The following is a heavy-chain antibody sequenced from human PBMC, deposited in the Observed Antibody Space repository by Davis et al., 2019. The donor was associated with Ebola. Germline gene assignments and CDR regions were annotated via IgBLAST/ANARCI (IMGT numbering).Heavy chain of an antibody. CDR3: AGGLAYCGGDCYSAEGWFDP. Sequence: ASVKVSCKASGYTFTSYDINWVRQATGQGLEWMGWMNPNSGNTGYAQKFQGRVTITRNTSISTAYMELSRLRSDDTAVYYCAGGLAYCGGDCYSAEGWFDPWGQGTLVTVSS. D-gene: IGHD2-21*01. J-gene: IGHJ5*02. V-gene: IGHV1-8*03. CDR2: MNPNSGNT. CDR1: GYTFTSYD.